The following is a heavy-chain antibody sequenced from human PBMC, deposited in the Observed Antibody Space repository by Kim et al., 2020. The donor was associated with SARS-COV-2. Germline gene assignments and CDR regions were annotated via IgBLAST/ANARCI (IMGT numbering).Heavy chain of an antibody. J-gene: IGHJ1*01. Sequence: GGFLRLSCAASGFTFDNHAMHWVRQAPGKGLEWVAVISYHGNNKYYVDSVKGRFTNPRDNSENTLYLQLNSLRPEDTAVYYCAKDRSRITLFFQHWGQGTLITVSS. CDR2: ISYHGNNK. CDR1: GFTFDNHA. CDR3: AKDRSRITLFFQH. V-gene: IGHV3-30*04. D-gene: IGHD3-3*01.